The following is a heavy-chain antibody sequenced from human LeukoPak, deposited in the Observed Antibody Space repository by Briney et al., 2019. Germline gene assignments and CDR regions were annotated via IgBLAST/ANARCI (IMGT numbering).Heavy chain of an antibody. D-gene: IGHD2-2*01. J-gene: IGHJ4*02. V-gene: IGHV3-21*01. CDR1: GFTFSSYA. Sequence: GGSLRLSCAASGFTFSSYAMSWVRQAPGKGLGWVSAISKSGTYIKYADSVKGRFTVSRDNAKNSLFLQMNSLRVEDTALYFCTREVLIVVEPASNTIDFWGQGTRVTVSS. CDR3: TREVLIVVEPASNTIDF. CDR2: ISKSGTYI.